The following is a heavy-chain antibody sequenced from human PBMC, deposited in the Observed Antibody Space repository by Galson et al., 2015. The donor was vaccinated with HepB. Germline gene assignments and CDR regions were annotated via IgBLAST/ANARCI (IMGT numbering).Heavy chain of an antibody. CDR3: AKDWRWVNSDYWSAHYGGRLEDYSYMDV. V-gene: IGHV3-30*18. D-gene: IGHD3-3*01. CDR2: ISYDGSKK. CDR1: GFTFRNYG. Sequence: SLRLSCAASGFTFRNYGMHWVRQAPGKGLDWVAVISYDGSKKYYADSVKGRFTISRDNSKNTLYLQMNSLRSEDAAVYYCAKDWRWVNSDYWSAHYGGRLEDYSYMDVWGKGTTVTVSS. J-gene: IGHJ6*03.